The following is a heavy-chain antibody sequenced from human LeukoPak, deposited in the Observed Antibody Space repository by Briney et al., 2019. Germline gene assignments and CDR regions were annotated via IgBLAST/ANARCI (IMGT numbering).Heavy chain of an antibody. CDR3: ARGLPCTGLAAACRFDP. Sequence: SETLSLTCTVSGGSISSGGHYWSWIRQPAGKGLEYLGRISSTGSTNYNPSLRSRVTISADTSKNHFSLKLTSVTAADTAVYYCARGLPCTGLAAACRFDPWGQGTLVTVSS. CDR2: ISSTGST. D-gene: IGHD6-13*01. V-gene: IGHV4-61*02. J-gene: IGHJ5*02. CDR1: GGSISSGGHY.